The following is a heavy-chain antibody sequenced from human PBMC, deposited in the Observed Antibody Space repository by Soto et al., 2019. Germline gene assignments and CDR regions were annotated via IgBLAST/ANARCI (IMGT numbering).Heavy chain of an antibody. CDR2: FIPILGIA. V-gene: IGHV1-69*04. D-gene: IGHD4-17*01. Sequence: QVQLVQSGAEVKKPGSSVKVSCKASGGTFSSYAISWVRQAPGQGLEWMGRFIPILGIANYAQKFQGRVTITADKSTSTAYMELSSLRSEDTAVYYCARDPNDYGGNEIDYWGQGTLVTVSS. CDR1: GGTFSSYA. CDR3: ARDPNDYGGNEIDY. J-gene: IGHJ4*02.